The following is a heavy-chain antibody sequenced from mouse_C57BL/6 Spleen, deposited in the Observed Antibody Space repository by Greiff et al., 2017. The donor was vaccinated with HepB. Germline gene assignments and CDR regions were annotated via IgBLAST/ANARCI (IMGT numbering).Heavy chain of an antibody. J-gene: IGHJ2*01. CDR3: ARVGYYSNYGENYFDY. V-gene: IGHV1-81*01. D-gene: IGHD2-5*01. Sequence: VQLVESGAELARPGASVKLSCKASGYTFTSYGISWVKQRTGQGLEWIGEIYPRSGNTYYNEKFKGKATLTADKSSSTAYMELRSLTSEDSAVYFCARVGYYSNYGENYFDYWGQGTTLTVSS. CDR2: IYPRSGNT. CDR1: GYTFTSYG.